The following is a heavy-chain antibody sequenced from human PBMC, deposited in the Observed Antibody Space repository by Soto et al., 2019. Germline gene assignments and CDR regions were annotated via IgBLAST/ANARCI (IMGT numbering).Heavy chain of an antibody. CDR1: GASIITDNYF. CDR2: ISYSGRT. J-gene: IGHJ4*02. V-gene: IGHV4-39*01. D-gene: IGHD4-17*01. CDR3: VRRRASDYGGNHHPYYFDR. Sequence: SETLSLTCTVSGASIITDNYFWVWIRQSPRRGLELIGSISYSGRTYDNPSLQSRVTISIDASKNQFSLKLTSVTTADTAVYYCVRRRASDYGGNHHPYYFDRWGQGALVTV.